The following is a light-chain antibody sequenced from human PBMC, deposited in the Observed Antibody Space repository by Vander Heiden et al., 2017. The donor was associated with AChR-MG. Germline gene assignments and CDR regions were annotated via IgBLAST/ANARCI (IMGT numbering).Light chain of an antibody. J-gene: IGLJ2*01. V-gene: IGLV2-8*01. Sequence: QSALTQPPSASGSPGQSVTLSCTGTSTDVGGYNYVSWYQQHPGKAPKLMIYEVSKRPSGVPDRFSGSKSGNTASLTVSGLQAEDEADYYCTSFDGRHVVFGGGTKLTVL. CDR3: TSFDGRHVV. CDR1: STDVGGYNY. CDR2: EVS.